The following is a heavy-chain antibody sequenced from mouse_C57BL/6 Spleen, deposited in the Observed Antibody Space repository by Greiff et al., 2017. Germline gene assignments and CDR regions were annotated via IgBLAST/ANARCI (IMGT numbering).Heavy chain of an antibody. CDR1: GFNIKDYY. D-gene: IGHD1-1*01. CDR2: LEPEDGET. J-gene: IGHJ4*01. CDR3: ARCLLGSGDYAMDY. V-gene: IGHV14-2*01. Sequence: VQLQQSGAELVKPGASVKLSCTASGFNIKDYYMHWVKQRTEQGLEWIGRLEPEDGETTYAPKFQGKATITADTSSNKAYLQLSSLTSEDTAVYYCARCLLGSGDYAMDYGGQGTSVTVSS.